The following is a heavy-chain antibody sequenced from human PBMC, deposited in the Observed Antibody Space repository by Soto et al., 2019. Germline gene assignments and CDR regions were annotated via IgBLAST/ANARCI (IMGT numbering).Heavy chain of an antibody. CDR1: GFTVRSTY. Sequence: LRLSCAASGFTVRSTYMSWVRQAPGKGLEWVSTLSDGGSPYYADSVTGRFTISRDNSKNTLFLQMSSLRAEDTAVYYCARDHGFGDYDYRGQGTQVTVSS. CDR2: LSDGGSP. J-gene: IGHJ4*01. V-gene: IGHV3-53*01. D-gene: IGHD4-17*01. CDR3: ARDHGFGDYDY.